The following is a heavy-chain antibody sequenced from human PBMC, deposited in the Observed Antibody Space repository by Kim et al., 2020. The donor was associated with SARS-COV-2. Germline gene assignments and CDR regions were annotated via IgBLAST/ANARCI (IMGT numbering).Heavy chain of an antibody. CDR3: ATVSSSSWHKDY. D-gene: IGHD6-13*01. CDR2: FDPEDGET. CDR1: GYTLTELS. V-gene: IGHV1-24*01. J-gene: IGHJ4*02. Sequence: ASVKVSCKVSGYTLTELSMHWVRQAPGKGLEWMGGFDPEDGETIYAQKFQGRVTMTEDTSTDTAYMELSSLRSEDTAVYCCATVSSSSWHKDYWGQGTLVTVSS.